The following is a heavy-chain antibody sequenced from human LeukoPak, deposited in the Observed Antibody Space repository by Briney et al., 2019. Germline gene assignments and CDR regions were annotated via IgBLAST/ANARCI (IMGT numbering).Heavy chain of an antibody. CDR1: GFTFTSDA. CDR3: AKDRHDSSGYYSTHPYYFDY. CDR2: ISSIVGST. V-gene: IGHV3-23*01. J-gene: IGHJ4*02. Sequence: PGGSLRLSCAASGFTFTSDAMSWVRQAPGKGLEWVLAISSIVGSTYYADYVEGRFTISRDNSQNTLSLQMTSLRAEDTAVYYCAKDRHDSSGYYSTHPYYFDYWGQGTLVTVSS. D-gene: IGHD3-22*01.